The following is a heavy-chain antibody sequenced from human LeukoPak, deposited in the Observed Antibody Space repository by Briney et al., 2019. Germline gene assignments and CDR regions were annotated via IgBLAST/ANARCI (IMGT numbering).Heavy chain of an antibody. V-gene: IGHV4-34*01. J-gene: IGHJ4*02. CDR2: INHSGST. CDR1: GGSFSGYY. CDR3: ARTSGYYYLPFDY. Sequence: SETLSLTCAVYGGSFSGYYWSWIRQPPGKGLEWIGEINHSGSTNYNPSLKSRVTISVDTSKNQFSLKLSSVTAADTAVYYCARTSGYYYLPFDYWGQGTLVTVSS. D-gene: IGHD3-22*01.